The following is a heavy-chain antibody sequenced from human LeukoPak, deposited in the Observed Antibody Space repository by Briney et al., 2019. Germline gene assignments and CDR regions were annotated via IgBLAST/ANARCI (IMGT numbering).Heavy chain of an antibody. J-gene: IGHJ3*02. V-gene: IGHV4-34*01. Sequence: PSETLSLTCAVYGGSFSGYYWSWIRQPPGKGLEWIGEINHSGSTNYNPSLKSRVTISVDMSKNQFSLKLSSVTAADTAVYYCARGPRPLHAFDIWGQGTMVTVSS. CDR1: GGSFSGYY. CDR3: ARGPRPLHAFDI. CDR2: INHSGST.